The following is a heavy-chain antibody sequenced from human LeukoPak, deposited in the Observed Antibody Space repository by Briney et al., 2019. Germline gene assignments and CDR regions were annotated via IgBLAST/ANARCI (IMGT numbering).Heavy chain of an antibody. V-gene: IGHV3-72*01. CDR2: VRDKANTHTT. D-gene: IGHD6-13*01. CDR1: GFTFSDHY. CDR3: ARGSKQQLPRDYHYGMDV. Sequence: GGSLRLSCAASGFTFSDHYMDWDRQAPGKGLEWVGRVRDKANTHTTEYAASVKGRFTVSRDDSKNSLWLQMNSLKTEDTAVYFCARGSKQQLPRDYHYGMDVWGPGTTVTVSS. J-gene: IGHJ6*02.